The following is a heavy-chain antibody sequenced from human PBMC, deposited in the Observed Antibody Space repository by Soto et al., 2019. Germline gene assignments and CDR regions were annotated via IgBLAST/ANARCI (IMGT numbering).Heavy chain of an antibody. CDR2: IDPTDSYT. V-gene: IGHV5-10-1*01. CDR3: APPPPPSASSLFSWFDP. CDR1: LYSCTSKW. Sequence: PGESLKISGKASLYSCTSKWISWVRQMPGKGLEWMGRIDPTDSYTNYSPSFQGHVTISVDKSSSTAYVQWSSLKASDTAMYYCAPPPPPSASSLFSWFDPSGQGTLVTVSS. D-gene: IGHD1-26*01. J-gene: IGHJ5*02.